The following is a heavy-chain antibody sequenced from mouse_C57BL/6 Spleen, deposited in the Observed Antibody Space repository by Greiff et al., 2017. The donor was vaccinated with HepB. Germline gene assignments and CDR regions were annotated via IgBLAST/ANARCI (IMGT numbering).Heavy chain of an antibody. CDR2: INPNNGGT. Sequence: EVQLQQSGPELVKPGASVKISCKASGYTFTDYYMNWVKQSHGKSLEWIGDINPNNGGTSYNQKFKGKATLTVDKSSSPAYMELRSLTSEDSAVYYCARGPYDYDRARYYFDYWGQGTTLTVSS. CDR3: ARGPYDYDRARYYFDY. J-gene: IGHJ2*01. CDR1: GYTFTDYY. D-gene: IGHD2-4*01. V-gene: IGHV1-26*01.